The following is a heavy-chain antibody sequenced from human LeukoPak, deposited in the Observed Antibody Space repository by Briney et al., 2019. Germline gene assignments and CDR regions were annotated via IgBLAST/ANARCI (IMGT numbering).Heavy chain of an antibody. J-gene: IGHJ4*02. CDR1: GYTFTRNG. D-gene: IGHD1-26*01. V-gene: IGHV1-18*01. CDR3: ARGKERLSFDY. Sequence: GASVKVSCKAFGYTFTRNGISWVRQAPGQGLEWMGWINAYSGNTNYALNVQDRATMTTDTSSSTAYLEVRSLRSDDTAVYYCARGKERLSFDYWGRGTLVTVSS. CDR2: INAYSGNT.